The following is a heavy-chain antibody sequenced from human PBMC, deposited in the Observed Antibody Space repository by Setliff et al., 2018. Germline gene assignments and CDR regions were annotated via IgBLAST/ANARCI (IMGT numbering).Heavy chain of an antibody. D-gene: IGHD6-13*01. J-gene: IGHJ4*02. V-gene: IGHV3-48*01. CDR1: GFTFSSHG. Sequence: GGSLRLSCVASGFTFSSHGMTWVRLAPGKGLEWISYISTSSSTIYNADSVKGRFTISRDNANHSLYLQMNSLRAEDTAVYYCARSQYNSRWYVIGAFDYWGQGALVTVSS. CDR3: ARSQYNSRWYVIGAFDY. CDR2: ISTSSSTI.